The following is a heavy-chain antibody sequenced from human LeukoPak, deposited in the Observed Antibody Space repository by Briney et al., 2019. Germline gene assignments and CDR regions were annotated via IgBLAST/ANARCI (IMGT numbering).Heavy chain of an antibody. Sequence: ASVKVSCKASGYTFTSYGISWVRQAPGQGLEWMGWISAYNGNTNHAQKLQGRVTMTTDTSTSTAYMELRSLRSDDTAVYYCARVHGLFGGSYGGFDYWGQGTLVTVSS. V-gene: IGHV1-18*01. CDR1: GYTFTSYG. D-gene: IGHD1-26*01. CDR3: ARVHGLFGGSYGGFDY. CDR2: ISAYNGNT. J-gene: IGHJ4*02.